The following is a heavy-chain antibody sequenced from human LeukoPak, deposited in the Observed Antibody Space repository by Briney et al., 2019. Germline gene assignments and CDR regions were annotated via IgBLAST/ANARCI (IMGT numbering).Heavy chain of an antibody. J-gene: IGHJ4*02. CDR2: ISGSGGST. D-gene: IGHD6-13*01. Sequence: GSLRLSCAASGFSFSNAWMNWVRQAPGKGLEWVSAISGSGGSTYYADSVKGRFTISRDNSKNTLYLQMNSLRAEDTAVYYCAKDEGYSSSWAFDYWGQGTLVTVSS. V-gene: IGHV3-23*01. CDR3: AKDEGYSSSWAFDY. CDR1: GFSFSNAW.